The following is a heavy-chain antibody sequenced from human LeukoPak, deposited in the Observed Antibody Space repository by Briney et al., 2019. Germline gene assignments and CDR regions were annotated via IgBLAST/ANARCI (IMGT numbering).Heavy chain of an antibody. CDR1: GGSISLYY. Sequence: SETLSLTCTVSGGSISLYYWSWIRQPPGKGLEWIGYIYNSGTTNYNPSLKSQVTISVDTSKNQFSLKLSSVTAADTAVYFCARPTFPQQIQPFDYWGQGILVTVSS. CDR2: IYNSGTT. D-gene: IGHD6-13*01. V-gene: IGHV4-59*08. J-gene: IGHJ4*02. CDR3: ARPTFPQQIQPFDY.